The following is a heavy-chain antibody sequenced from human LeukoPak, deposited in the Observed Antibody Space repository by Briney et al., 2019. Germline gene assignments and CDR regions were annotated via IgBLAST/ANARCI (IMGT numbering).Heavy chain of an antibody. D-gene: IGHD6-19*01. Sequence: QPGGSLRLSCAASGFTFSFYSMNWVRQAPGKGLEWVSYISSRISNTHYADSVKGRFTLSRDNAKNSLYLQMNSLRDEDTAVYFCARESGWTVDYWGQGTLVTVSS. V-gene: IGHV3-48*02. CDR2: ISSRISNT. CDR3: ARESGWTVDY. CDR1: GFTFSFYS. J-gene: IGHJ4*02.